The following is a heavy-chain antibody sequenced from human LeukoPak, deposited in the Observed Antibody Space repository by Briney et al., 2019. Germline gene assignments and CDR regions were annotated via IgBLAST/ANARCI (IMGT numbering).Heavy chain of an antibody. CDR2: ITGSGGRT. D-gene: IGHD3-16*01. Sequence: GRSLRLSCAGSGFTFRSYAMSWVRQAPGKGVEWVLVITGSGGRTDYADSVKGRFTISRDNSKNTLYLQMNSLRAEDTAVYYCAKEPYDGTGGYYCDYWGQGTLVTVSS. J-gene: IGHJ4*02. CDR1: GFTFRSYA. CDR3: AKEPYDGTGGYYCDY. V-gene: IGHV3-23*01.